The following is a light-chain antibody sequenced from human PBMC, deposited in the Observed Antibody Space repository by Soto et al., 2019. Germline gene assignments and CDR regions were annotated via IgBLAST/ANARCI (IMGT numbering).Light chain of an antibody. J-gene: IGKJ3*01. CDR1: QSVSSNY. CDR3: QHYGSSPPELT. V-gene: IGKV3-20*01. CDR2: GAS. Sequence: EIGSTQSPGTLSLSPGERATLSCRASQSVSSNYLAWSKQRPGQAPRLLIFGASYRAAGIPDRFSGSGSGTDFILTITRLEPEDFAVYYCQHYGSSPPELTFGPGTKVDSK.